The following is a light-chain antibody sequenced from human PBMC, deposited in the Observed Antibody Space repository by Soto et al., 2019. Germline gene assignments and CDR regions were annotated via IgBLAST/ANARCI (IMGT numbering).Light chain of an antibody. J-gene: IGKJ4*01. CDR2: KTS. V-gene: IGKV1-5*03. CDR1: QSIDSW. Sequence: DIQMTQSPSTLSASVGDRVTITCRASQSIDSWLAWYQQKPGKAPKLLIYKTSNLESGVPSRFSGSGSGTEFSLTISSLQPDDFATYYCQQYKSFSLTFGGGTKVDSK. CDR3: QQYKSFSLT.